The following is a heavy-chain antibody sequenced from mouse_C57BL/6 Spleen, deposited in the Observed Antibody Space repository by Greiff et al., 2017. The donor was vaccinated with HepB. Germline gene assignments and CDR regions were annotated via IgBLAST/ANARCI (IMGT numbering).Heavy chain of an antibody. J-gene: IGHJ2*01. V-gene: IGHV1-82*01. Sequence: LVESGPELVKPGASVKISCKASGYAFSSSWMNWVKQRPGKGLEWIGRIYPGDGDTNYNGKFKGKATLTADKSSSTAYMQLSSLTSEDSAVYFCARSDYYGLYYFDYWGQGTTLTVSS. D-gene: IGHD1-1*01. CDR3: ARSDYYGLYYFDY. CDR1: GYAFSSSW. CDR2: IYPGDGDT.